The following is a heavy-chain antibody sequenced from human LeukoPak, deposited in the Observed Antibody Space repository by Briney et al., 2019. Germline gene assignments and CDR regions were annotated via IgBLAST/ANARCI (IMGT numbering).Heavy chain of an antibody. V-gene: IGHV3-53*01. CDR1: GGSISSYY. CDR3: ARRAGDYSHPCDY. D-gene: IGHD3-22*01. CDR2: IYSGGST. J-gene: IGHJ4*02. Sequence: ETLSLTCTVSGGSISSYYWSWIRQPAGKGLEWVSLIYSGGSTYYTDSVKGRFTISRDNSKNTLYLQMNSLGAEDTAAYYCARRAGDYSHPCDYWGQGILVTVSS.